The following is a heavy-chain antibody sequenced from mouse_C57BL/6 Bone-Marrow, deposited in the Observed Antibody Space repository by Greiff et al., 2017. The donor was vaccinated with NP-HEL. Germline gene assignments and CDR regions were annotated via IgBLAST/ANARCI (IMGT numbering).Heavy chain of an antibody. Sequence: QVQLQQSGAELVRPGTSVKVSCKASGYAFTNYLIEWVKQRPGQGLEWIGVINPGSGGTNYNEKFKGKATLTADKSSSTAYMQLSSLTSEDSAVYVCERSAILVQREFAYWGQGTLVTVSA. J-gene: IGHJ3*01. CDR3: ERSAILVQREFAY. CDR2: INPGSGGT. D-gene: IGHD1-1*01. V-gene: IGHV1-54*01. CDR1: GYAFTNYL.